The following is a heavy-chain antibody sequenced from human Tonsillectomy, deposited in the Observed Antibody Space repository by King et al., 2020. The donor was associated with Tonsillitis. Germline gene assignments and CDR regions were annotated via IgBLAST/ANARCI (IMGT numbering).Heavy chain of an antibody. Sequence: VQLVESGGGLVQPGRSLRLSCAASGFTFDDYAMHWVRHAPGKGLEWVSGISWNSGSIGYADSVKGRFTISRDNAKNSLYLQMNSLRAEDTALYYCAKDEGETILGKSTEYYYGMDVWGQGTTVTVSS. D-gene: IGHD3-3*01. J-gene: IGHJ6*02. CDR1: GFTFDDYA. CDR3: AKDEGETILGKSTEYYYGMDV. CDR2: ISWNSGSI. V-gene: IGHV3-9*01.